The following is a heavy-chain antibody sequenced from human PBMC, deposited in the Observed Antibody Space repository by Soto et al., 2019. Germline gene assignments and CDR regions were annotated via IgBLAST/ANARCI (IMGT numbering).Heavy chain of an antibody. CDR3: ARGEYYEDTGTFEN. J-gene: IGHJ4*02. Sequence: QVHLVQSGGELKKPGASVKVSCKASGYSFSDFGITWVRQAPGQGLEWMGWISGKNGNTNYAQKVQGRVTLTADTATSTAYLETRALTSDDTGIYYCARGEYYEDTGTFENWGQGTPVTVSS. V-gene: IGHV1-18*04. CDR2: ISGKNGNT. D-gene: IGHD4-17*01. CDR1: GYSFSDFG.